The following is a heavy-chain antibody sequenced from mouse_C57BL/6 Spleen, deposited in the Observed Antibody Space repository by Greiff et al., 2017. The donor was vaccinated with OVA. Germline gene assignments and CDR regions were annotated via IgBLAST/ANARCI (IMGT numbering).Heavy chain of an antibody. D-gene: IGHD1-1*01. Sequence: VQLQQSGAELVKPGASVKLSCKASGYTFTSYWMQWVKQRPGQGLEWIGEIDPSDSYTNYNQKFKGKATLTVDTSSSTAYMQLSSLTSEDSAVYYCARVVATSMDYWGQGTSVTVSS. CDR2: IDPSDSYT. CDR1: GYTFTSYW. CDR3: ARVVATSMDY. J-gene: IGHJ4*01. V-gene: IGHV1-50*01.